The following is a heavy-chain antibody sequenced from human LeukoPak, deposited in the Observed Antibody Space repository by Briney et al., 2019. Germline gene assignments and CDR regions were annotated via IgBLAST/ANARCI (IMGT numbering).Heavy chain of an antibody. CDR3: GRDRGTPNGAYEQPPVQNDF. Sequence: GGSLRLSCAVSGFIFSNYNLNWVRQAPGKGLEWVASISSQSTYIHYADSVKGRFTVSRDNAENSFFLLMDSLRADDTAVYYCGRDRGTPNGAYEQPPVQNDFWGQGTLVTVSS. CDR2: ISSQSTYI. J-gene: IGHJ4*02. V-gene: IGHV3-21*01. CDR1: GFIFSNYN. D-gene: IGHD4-17*01.